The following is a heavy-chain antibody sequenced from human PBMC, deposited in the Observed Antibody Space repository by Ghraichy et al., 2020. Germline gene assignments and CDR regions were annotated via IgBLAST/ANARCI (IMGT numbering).Heavy chain of an antibody. J-gene: IGHJ1*01. CDR1: GFPFSYYA. Sequence: GGSLRLSCAASGFPFSYYAMNWVRQAPGKGLEWVSYITNRGNTIFYADSVKGRFTISRDNAKSSLYLQMDSLRHEDTAVYYCARDATPNYYHSSSVYYASPAEYFQLWGQGTLVTVSS. V-gene: IGHV3-48*02. CDR3: ARDATPNYYHSSSVYYASPAEYFQL. D-gene: IGHD3-22*01. CDR2: ITNRGNTI.